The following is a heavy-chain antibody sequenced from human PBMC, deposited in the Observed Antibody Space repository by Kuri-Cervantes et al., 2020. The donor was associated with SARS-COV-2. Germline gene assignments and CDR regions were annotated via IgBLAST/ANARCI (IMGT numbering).Heavy chain of an antibody. D-gene: IGHD4-11*01. CDR2: LTNDGSDA. Sequence: GGSLRLSCVASGYTFSSYWMHWVRQAPGKGLVWVSRLTNDGSDAIFADSVNGRFTISRDNAKNMLYLYMNSLRADDTAVYSCERHSMTTRDFDYWGQGTLVTVSS. CDR1: GYTFSSYW. J-gene: IGHJ4*02. CDR3: ERHSMTTRDFDY. V-gene: IGHV3-74*01.